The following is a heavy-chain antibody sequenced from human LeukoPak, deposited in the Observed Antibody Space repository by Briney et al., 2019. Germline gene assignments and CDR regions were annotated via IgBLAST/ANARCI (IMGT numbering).Heavy chain of an antibody. J-gene: IGHJ4*02. D-gene: IGHD6-6*01. CDR1: GFTFSSYG. CDR3: ARDRGIAARFDY. Sequence: GGSLRLSCAASGFTFSSYGMHWVRQAPGKGLEWVANIKQDGSEKYYVDSVKGRFTISRDNAKNSLYLQMNSLRAEDTAVYYCARDRGIAARFDYWGQGTLVTVSS. V-gene: IGHV3-7*03. CDR2: IKQDGSEK.